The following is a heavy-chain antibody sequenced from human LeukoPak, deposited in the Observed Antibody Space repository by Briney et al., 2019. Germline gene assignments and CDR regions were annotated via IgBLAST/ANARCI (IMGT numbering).Heavy chain of an antibody. CDR3: ARDHSKAYGSGSPPYR. CDR1: GFTFSSYS. J-gene: IGHJ4*02. V-gene: IGHV3-21*01. CDR2: ISSSSSYI. Sequence: GGSLRLSCAASGFTFSSYSMNWVRQAPGKGLEWVSSISSSSSYIYYADSVKGRFTISRDNAKNSLYLQINSLRAEDTAVYYCARDHSKAYGSGSPPYRWGQGTLVTVSS. D-gene: IGHD3-10*01.